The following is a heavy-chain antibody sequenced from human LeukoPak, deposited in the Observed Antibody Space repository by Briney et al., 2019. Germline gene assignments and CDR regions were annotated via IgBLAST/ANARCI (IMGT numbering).Heavy chain of an antibody. CDR2: ISAYNGNT. CDR1: GYTFTNYG. J-gene: IGHJ5*02. V-gene: IGHV1-18*04. Sequence: GASVKVSCKASGYTFTNYGISWVRQAPGQGLEWMGWISAYNGNTNYKQNFQGRVTMTTDTSTSTAYMELRSLGSDDTAVYYCARDTEAVTGNNYWFDPWGQGTLVTVSS. D-gene: IGHD6-19*01. CDR3: ARDTEAVTGNNYWFDP.